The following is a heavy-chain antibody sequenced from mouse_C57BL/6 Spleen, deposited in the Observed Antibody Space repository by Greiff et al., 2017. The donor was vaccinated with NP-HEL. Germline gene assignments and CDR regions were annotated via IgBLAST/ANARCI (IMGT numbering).Heavy chain of an antibody. D-gene: IGHD2-3*01. Sequence: VQLQQSGAELVKPGASVKLSCKASGYTFTSYWMQWVKQRPGQGLEWIGEIDPSDRYTNYNQKFKGKATLTVDTAASTAYMQLSSLNSEDSAVYYCAGMGQYWYFDVWGTGTTVTVSS. V-gene: IGHV1-50*01. CDR2: IDPSDRYT. J-gene: IGHJ1*03. CDR3: AGMGQYWYFDV. CDR1: GYTFTSYW.